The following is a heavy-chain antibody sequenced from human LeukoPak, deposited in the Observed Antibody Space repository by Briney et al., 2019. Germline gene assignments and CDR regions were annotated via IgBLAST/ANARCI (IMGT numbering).Heavy chain of an antibody. V-gene: IGHV3-30*18. J-gene: IGHJ4*02. D-gene: IGHD4-17*01. CDR3: GKGVTSSVD. CDR1: GFTFSSYG. CDR2: ISYDGSNK. Sequence: GGSLRLSCAASGFTFSSYGMHWVRQAPGKGREWVAVISYDGSNKYYANSVKGRFSISRDNSKNTLYLQMNGLKAEDTAVYYCGKGVTSSVDWGQGTLVTVSS.